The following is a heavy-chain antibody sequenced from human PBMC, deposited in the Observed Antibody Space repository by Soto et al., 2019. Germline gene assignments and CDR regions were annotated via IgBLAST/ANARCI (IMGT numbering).Heavy chain of an antibody. CDR2: IGDSGVDT. CDR3: AKDGGSWSNYYYGMDV. D-gene: IGHD6-13*01. Sequence: GGSLRLSCAASGFTFITYAMNWVRQAPGKGLEWVSTIGDSGVDTYYADSVKGRFTISRDNSNNTLYLQMNSLRAEDTAVYYCAKDGGSWSNYYYGMDVWGQGTTVTVYS. CDR1: GFTFITYA. V-gene: IGHV3-23*01. J-gene: IGHJ6*02.